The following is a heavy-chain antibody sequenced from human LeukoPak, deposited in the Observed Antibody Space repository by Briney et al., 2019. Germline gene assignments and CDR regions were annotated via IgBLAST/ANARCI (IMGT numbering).Heavy chain of an antibody. CDR2: IIPILGIA. CDR1: GGTFSSYA. D-gene: IGHD6-13*01. J-gene: IGHJ4*02. Sequence: SVKVSCKASGGTFSSYAISWVRQAPGQGLKWMGRIIPILGIANYAQKFQGRATITADKSTSTAYMELSSLRSEDTAVYYCARDHSSRYYFDYWGQGTLVTVS. CDR3: ARDHSSRYYFDY. V-gene: IGHV1-69*04.